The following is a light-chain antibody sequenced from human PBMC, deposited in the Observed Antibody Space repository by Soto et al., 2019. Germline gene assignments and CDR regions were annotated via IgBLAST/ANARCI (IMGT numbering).Light chain of an antibody. CDR2: AAS. Sequence: DIQMTQSPSSLSASVGDRVTITCRASQNINSYLNWYQQKPGKAPKLLIYAASSLPSGVPSRFTGSGSGTDFTLTISSLQPEDFATYYCQQSYSTPPYTFGQGTKLEIK. V-gene: IGKV1-39*01. CDR1: QNINSY. J-gene: IGKJ2*01. CDR3: QQSYSTPPYT.